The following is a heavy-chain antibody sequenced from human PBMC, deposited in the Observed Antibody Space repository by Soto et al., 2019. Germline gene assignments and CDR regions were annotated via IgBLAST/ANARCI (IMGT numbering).Heavy chain of an antibody. CDR1: GFTFDDYA. Sequence: EVQLVESGGGLVQPGRSLRLSCAASGFTFDDYAMHWVRQAPGKGLEWVSGISWNSGSIGYADSVKGRFTISRDNARNSLYLQMNSLRAEDTALYYCAKAQSLWSNIVLMVYAEDAFDIWGQGTMVTVSS. J-gene: IGHJ3*02. V-gene: IGHV3-9*01. CDR2: ISWNSGSI. CDR3: AKAQSLWSNIVLMVYAEDAFDI. D-gene: IGHD2-8*01.